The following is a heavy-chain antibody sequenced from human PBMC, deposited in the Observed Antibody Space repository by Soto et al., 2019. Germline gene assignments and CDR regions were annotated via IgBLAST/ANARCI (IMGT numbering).Heavy chain of an antibody. J-gene: IGHJ4*02. CDR1: GGSISSGDYY. D-gene: IGHD3-22*01. CDR2: IYYSGST. V-gene: IGHV4-30-4*01. CDR3: ARSRAYYYDSSGLLFDY. Sequence: QVQLQESGPGLVKPSQTLSLTCTVSGGSISSGDYYWSWIRHPPRKGLECIGYIYYSGSTYYNPSLKSRVTISVDTSKNQFSLKLSSVTAADTAVYYCARSRAYYYDSSGLLFDYWGQGTLVTVSS.